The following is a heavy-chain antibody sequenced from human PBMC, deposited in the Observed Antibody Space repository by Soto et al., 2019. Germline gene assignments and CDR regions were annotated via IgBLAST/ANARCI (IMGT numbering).Heavy chain of an antibody. CDR2: ISWNSGSI. CDR1: GFTFDDYA. D-gene: IGHD4-17*01. V-gene: IGHV3-9*01. J-gene: IGHJ4*02. Sequence: EVQLVESGGGLVQPGRSLRLSCAASGFTFDDYAMHWVRQAPGKGLEWVSGISWNSGSIGYADSVKGRFTISRDNAKNSLYLHMNSLRAEDTALYYCAKGRSVTTPLDYWGQGTLVTVSS. CDR3: AKGRSVTTPLDY.